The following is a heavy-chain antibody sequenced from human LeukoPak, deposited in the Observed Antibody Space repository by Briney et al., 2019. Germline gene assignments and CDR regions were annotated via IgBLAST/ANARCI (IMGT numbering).Heavy chain of an antibody. CDR2: IYTSGST. D-gene: IGHD6-19*01. V-gene: IGHV4-61*02. Sequence: SETLSLTCTVSGGSISSGSYYWSWIRQPAGKGLEWIGRIYTSGSTNYNPSLKSRVTISVDTSKNQFSLKLSSVTAADTAVYYCARDLGYSSHDWGQGTLVTVSS. CDR1: GGSISSGSYY. CDR3: ARDLGYSSHD. J-gene: IGHJ4*02.